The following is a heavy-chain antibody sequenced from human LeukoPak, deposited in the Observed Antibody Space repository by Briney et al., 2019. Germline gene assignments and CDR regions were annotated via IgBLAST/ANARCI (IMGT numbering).Heavy chain of an antibody. J-gene: IGHJ6*02. D-gene: IGHD2-2*01. CDR3: ARYDCSSTSCYGMDV. CDR1: GFTFSSYA. CDR2: ISYDGSNK. V-gene: IGHV3-30-3*01. Sequence: PGRSLRLSCAASGFTFSSYAMHWVRQAPGKGLEWGAVISYDGSNKYYADSVKGRFTISRDNSKNTLYLQMNSLRAEDTAVYYCARYDCSSTSCYGMDVWGQGTTVTVSS.